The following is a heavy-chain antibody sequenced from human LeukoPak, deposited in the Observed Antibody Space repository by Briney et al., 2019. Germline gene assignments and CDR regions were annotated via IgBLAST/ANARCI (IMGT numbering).Heavy chain of an antibody. Sequence: PGRSLRLSCAASGFTFDDYAMHWVRQGPGKGLEWVSGISWNSGRIGYADSVKGRFIISRDNAKNSLYLQMNSLRSEDTAFYYCAKAMYSTSPGYYFDYWGQGTLVTVSS. V-gene: IGHV3-9*01. CDR3: AKAMYSTSPGYYFDY. CDR2: ISWNSGRI. J-gene: IGHJ4*02. CDR1: GFTFDDYA. D-gene: IGHD6-6*01.